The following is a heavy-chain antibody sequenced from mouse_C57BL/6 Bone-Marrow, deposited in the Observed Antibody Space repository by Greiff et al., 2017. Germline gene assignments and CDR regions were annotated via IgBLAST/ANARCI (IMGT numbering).Heavy chain of an antibody. CDR3: AKNCHYGSSYWYFGV. CDR1: GFSLTGYG. CDR2: IWRGGST. Sequence: VQRVESGPGLVQPSQSLSITCTASGFSLTGYGVHWVRQSPGKGLEWLGVIWRGGSTDYNAAFMSRLSITKDNSKSQVFFKMNSLQADDTAIYDCAKNCHYGSSYWYFGVWGTGTTVTVSS. V-gene: IGHV2-5*01. D-gene: IGHD1-1*01. J-gene: IGHJ1*03.